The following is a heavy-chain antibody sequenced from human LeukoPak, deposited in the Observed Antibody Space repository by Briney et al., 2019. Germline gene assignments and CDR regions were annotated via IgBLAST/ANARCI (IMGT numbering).Heavy chain of an antibody. V-gene: IGHV4-30-2*01. Sequence: SETLSLTCAVSGGSISSGGYSWSWIRQPPGKGLEWIGYIYHSGSTYYNPSLKSRVTISVDRSKNQFSLKLSSVTAADTAVYYCARTGSGRYYYAMDVWGQGTSVTVSS. J-gene: IGHJ6*02. CDR2: IYHSGST. D-gene: IGHD5-12*01. CDR1: GGSISSGGYS. CDR3: ARTGSGRYYYAMDV.